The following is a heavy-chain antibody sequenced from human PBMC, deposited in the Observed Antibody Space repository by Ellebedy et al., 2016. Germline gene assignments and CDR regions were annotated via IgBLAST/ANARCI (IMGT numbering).Heavy chain of an antibody. Sequence: GGSLRLXXAASGFTFSSNVMHWVLQAPGKGLEWVAFISSDGSDYKYVDSVKGRFTISRDNPKNTLYLQMDSLRIEDTAVYYCAKGGWFGELHRVDDWGQGTQVSVSS. CDR1: GFTFSSNV. J-gene: IGHJ4*02. CDR3: AKGGWFGELHRVDD. V-gene: IGHV3-30*18. D-gene: IGHD3-10*01. CDR2: ISSDGSDY.